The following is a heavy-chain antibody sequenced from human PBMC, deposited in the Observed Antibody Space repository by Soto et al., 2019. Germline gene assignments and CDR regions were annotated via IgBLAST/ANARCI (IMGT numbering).Heavy chain of an antibody. CDR1: EFTFSSYE. CDR2: ISSSGTTI. D-gene: IGHD6-13*01. CDR3: VRFGGAAAGPGDY. V-gene: IGHV3-48*03. J-gene: IGHJ4*02. Sequence: LRLSCVASEFTFSSYEMNWVRQAPGKGLEWVSYISSSGTTIYYTDSVKGRFTISRDNAKKSLYLQMNSLRAEDAAVYYCVRFGGAAAGPGDYWGQGTLVTVSS.